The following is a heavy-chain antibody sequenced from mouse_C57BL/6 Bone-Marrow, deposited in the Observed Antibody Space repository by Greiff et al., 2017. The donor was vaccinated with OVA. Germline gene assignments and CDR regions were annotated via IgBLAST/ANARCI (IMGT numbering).Heavy chain of an antibody. CDR2: IDPSDSYT. D-gene: IGHD1-1*01. V-gene: IGHV1-50*01. CDR3: ARGDYSSNGYCDD. Sequence: QVQLQQPGAELVKPGASVKLSCKASGYTFTSYWMQWVKQRPGQGLEWIGEIDPSDSYTNYNQKFKGKATLTVDTSSSTAYMQLSSLPSEDSAVYYCARGDYSSNGYCDDWGTGTTVTVSA. CDR1: GYTFTSYW. J-gene: IGHJ1*03.